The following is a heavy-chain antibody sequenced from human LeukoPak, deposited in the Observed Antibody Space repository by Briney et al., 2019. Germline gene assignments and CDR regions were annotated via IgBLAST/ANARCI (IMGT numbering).Heavy chain of an antibody. J-gene: IGHJ4*02. CDR2: ISGSGGST. Sequence: GGSLRLSCAASGFTLSSYAMSWVRQAPGKGLEWVSAISGSGGSTYYADSVKGRFTISRDNSKNTLYLQMNSLRAEKTAVYYCARGYRSSWSNYGGQGPLFTFSS. CDR1: GFTLSSYA. CDR3: ARGYRSSWSNY. D-gene: IGHD6-13*01. V-gene: IGHV3-23*01.